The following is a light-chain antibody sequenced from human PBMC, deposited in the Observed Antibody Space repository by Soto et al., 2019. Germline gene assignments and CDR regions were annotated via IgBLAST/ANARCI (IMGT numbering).Light chain of an antibody. CDR3: QQYGSSPLT. J-gene: IGKJ5*01. CDR2: GAS. CDR1: QSVSSSY. V-gene: IGKV3-20*01. Sequence: IVLTQSPCTLSLSPGERATLSCRASQSVSSSYLAWYQQKPGQAPRLLIYGASSRATGIPDRFSGSGSGTDFTLTISRLEPEDFAVYYCQQYGSSPLTFGQGTRLEIK.